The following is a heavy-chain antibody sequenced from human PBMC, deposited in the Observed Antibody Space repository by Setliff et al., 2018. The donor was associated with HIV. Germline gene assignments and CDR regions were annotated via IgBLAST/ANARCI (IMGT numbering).Heavy chain of an antibody. J-gene: IGHJ3*02. D-gene: IGHD1-26*01. CDR1: GGSISSSSHY. CDR3: ARGQPQGGGTYWSAFDS. V-gene: IGHV4-39*07. Sequence: SETLSLTCTVSGGSISSSSHYWGWIRQPPGKGPEWIGSMSYSGNTYNNPSLKSRVTISLDTSRTHFSLKLTSVTAADTAVYYCARGQPQGGGTYWSAFDSWGRGTMVTV. CDR2: MSYSGNT.